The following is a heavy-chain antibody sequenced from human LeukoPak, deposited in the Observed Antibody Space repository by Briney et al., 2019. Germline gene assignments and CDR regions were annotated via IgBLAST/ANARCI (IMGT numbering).Heavy chain of an antibody. V-gene: IGHV1-69*04. D-gene: IGHD5-24*01. Sequence: SVKVSCKTSGYTFTNYGITWVRQAPGQGLEWMGRIIPILGIANYAQKFQGRVTITADKSTCTAYMELSSLRSEDTAVYYCARVATLYYFDYWGQGTLVTVSS. CDR1: GYTFTNYG. CDR3: ARVATLYYFDY. CDR2: IIPILGIA. J-gene: IGHJ4*02.